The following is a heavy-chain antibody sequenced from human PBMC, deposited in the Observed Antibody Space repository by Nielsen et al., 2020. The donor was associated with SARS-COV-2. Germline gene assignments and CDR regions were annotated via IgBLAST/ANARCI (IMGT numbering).Heavy chain of an antibody. Sequence: GESLKISCKGSGYSFTSYWIGWVRQMPGKGLEWMGIIYPGDSDTSYSPSFQGQVTISADKSISTAYLQWSSLKASDTAMYYCALPLQLSMMMSSGGAFDIWGQGTMVTVSS. J-gene: IGHJ3*02. D-gene: IGHD3-22*01. CDR3: ALPLQLSMMMSSGGAFDI. CDR2: IYPGDSDT. CDR1: GYSFTSYW. V-gene: IGHV5-51*01.